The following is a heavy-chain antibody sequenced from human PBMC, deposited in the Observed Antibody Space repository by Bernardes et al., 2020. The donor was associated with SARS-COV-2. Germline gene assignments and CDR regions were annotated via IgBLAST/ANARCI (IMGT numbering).Heavy chain of an antibody. CDR1: GFSFSSHW. CDR2: IKQDGSEN. D-gene: IGHD3-22*01. V-gene: IGHV3-7*01. Sequence: GGSLRVWCAASGFSFSSHWMTWVRKAPGKGLEWVANIKQDGSENYYVDSVKGRFTISRDNAKNSLYLQMKSLRAEDTAVYYCARDSGSGYYSNYYFDFWGQGALVTVSS. J-gene: IGHJ4*02. CDR3: ARDSGSGYYSNYYFDF.